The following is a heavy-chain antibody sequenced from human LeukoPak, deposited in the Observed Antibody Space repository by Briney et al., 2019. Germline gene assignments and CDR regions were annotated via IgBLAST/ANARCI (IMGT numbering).Heavy chain of an antibody. CDR2: IYYSGST. J-gene: IGHJ6*03. CDR3: AGDSSTKGGYCYYMDV. V-gene: IGHV4-39*01. Sequence: SETLSLTCTVSGGSISSRSYYWGWIRQPPGKGLEWIGSIYYSGSTYYNPSLKSRVTISVDTSKNQFSLKLSSVTAADTAVYYCAGDSSTKGGYCYYMDVWGKGTTVTISS. CDR1: GGSISSRSYY. D-gene: IGHD6-13*01.